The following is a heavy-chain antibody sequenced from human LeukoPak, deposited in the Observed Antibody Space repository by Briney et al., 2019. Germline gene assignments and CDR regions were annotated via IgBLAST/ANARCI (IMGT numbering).Heavy chain of an antibody. J-gene: IGHJ4*02. Sequence: GSLRLSCAASGFTFSSYGMDWVRQAPGKGLEWVAYIRYDGSNKNYADSVKGRFTISRDNSKNTLYLQMSSLRAEDTAVYYCAKVVTGYCSSTSCPFDSWGQGTLVTVSS. CDR1: GFTFSSYG. D-gene: IGHD2-2*01. CDR2: IRYDGSNK. V-gene: IGHV3-30*02. CDR3: AKVVTGYCSSTSCPFDS.